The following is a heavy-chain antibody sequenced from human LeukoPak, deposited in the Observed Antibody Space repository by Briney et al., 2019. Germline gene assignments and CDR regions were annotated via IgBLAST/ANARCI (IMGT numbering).Heavy chain of an antibody. J-gene: IGHJ4*02. Sequence: GGSLRLSCAASGFTFSSYDMSWVRQAPGKGLEWVSAISGSGGSTYYADSVKGRFTISRDNSKNTLYLQMNSLRAEDTAVYYCAKETNQAVAGALDYWGQGTLVTVSS. CDR1: GFTFSSYD. CDR2: ISGSGGST. D-gene: IGHD6-19*01. CDR3: AKETNQAVAGALDY. V-gene: IGHV3-23*01.